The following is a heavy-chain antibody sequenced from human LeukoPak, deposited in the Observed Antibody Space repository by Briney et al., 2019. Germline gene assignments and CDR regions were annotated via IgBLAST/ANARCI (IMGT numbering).Heavy chain of an antibody. J-gene: IGHJ3*02. CDR2: IYHSGST. CDR3: TRGKARAFDI. V-gene: IGHV4-30-2*01. Sequence: SETLSLTCAVSGGSISSGSYSWSWIRQPPGKGLEWIGYIYHSGSTYYNPSLKSRVTISVDRSKNQFSLKLSSVTAADTAVYYCTRGKARAFDIWGQGTMVTVSS. CDR1: GGSISSGSYS.